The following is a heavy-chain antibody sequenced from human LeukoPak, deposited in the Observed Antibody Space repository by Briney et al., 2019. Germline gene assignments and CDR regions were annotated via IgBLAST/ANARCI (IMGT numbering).Heavy chain of an antibody. V-gene: IGHV3-21*01. CDR3: GATGTTGYYYYYGMDV. J-gene: IGHJ6*04. CDR2: ISSSSYI. D-gene: IGHD1-1*01. Sequence: SGGSLRLSCAASGFTFSSYSMNWVRQAPGKGVEWVSSISSSSYIYYADSVKGRFTISRDNAKNSLYLQMNSLRAEDTAVYYCGATGTTGYYYYYGMDVWGKGTTVTVSS. CDR1: GFTFSSYS.